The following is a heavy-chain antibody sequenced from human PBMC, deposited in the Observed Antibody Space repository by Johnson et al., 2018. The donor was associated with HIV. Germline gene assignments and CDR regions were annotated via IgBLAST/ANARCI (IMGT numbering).Heavy chain of an antibody. J-gene: IGHJ3*01. CDR1: GFTVSNYY. Sequence: VQLVESGGGLVQPGGSLRLSCAASGFTVSNYYMTWVRQSPGKGLEWVSVIYSGGSTYYADSVKGRFTISRDNSKTSLSLQMNSLRTEDTAVYYCARELKDGDYSRGAFDLWGQGTMVTVTS. CDR2: IYSGGST. V-gene: IGHV3-66*02. D-gene: IGHD4-23*01. CDR3: ARELKDGDYSRGAFDL.